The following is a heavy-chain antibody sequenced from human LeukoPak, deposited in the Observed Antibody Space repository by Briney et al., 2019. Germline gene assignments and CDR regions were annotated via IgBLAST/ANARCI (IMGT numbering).Heavy chain of an antibody. CDR1: GFTFSSYE. Sequence: GGSLRLSCAASGFTFSSYEMNWVRQAPGKGLEWVSYISSSGSTIYYADSAKGRFTISRDNAKNSLYLQMNSLRAEDTAVYYCARDHLSYFDYWGQGTLVTVSS. V-gene: IGHV3-48*03. CDR2: ISSSGSTI. CDR3: ARDHLSYFDY. J-gene: IGHJ4*02.